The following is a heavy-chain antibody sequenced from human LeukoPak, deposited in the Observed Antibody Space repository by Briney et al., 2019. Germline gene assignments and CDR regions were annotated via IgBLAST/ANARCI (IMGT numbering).Heavy chain of an antibody. D-gene: IGHD3-22*01. CDR1: GGSISSYY. CDR2: IYTSGST. J-gene: IGHJ4*02. Sequence: SETLSLTCTVSGGSISSYYWRWIRQPAGKGLEWIGRIYTSGSTNYNPSLKSRVTMSVDMSKNQFSLKLSSVTAADTAVYYCARGSHSGDYDRLDYWGQGTLVTVSS. V-gene: IGHV4-4*07. CDR3: ARGSHSGDYDRLDY.